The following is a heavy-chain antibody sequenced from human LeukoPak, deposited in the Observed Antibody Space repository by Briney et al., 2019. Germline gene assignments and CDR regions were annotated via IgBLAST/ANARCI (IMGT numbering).Heavy chain of an antibody. CDR1: GFTFSNYG. CDR3: ARRKQQPNYYMDV. V-gene: IGHV3-23*01. D-gene: IGHD6-13*01. CDR2: ITANGGTT. J-gene: IGHJ6*03. Sequence: GGTQRLSCAASGFTFSNYGMNWVRQAPGKGLEWLSGITANGGTTYYADSVKGRFTISRDNAKNSLYLQMNSLRAEDTAVYYCARRKQQPNYYMDVWGKGTTVTVSS.